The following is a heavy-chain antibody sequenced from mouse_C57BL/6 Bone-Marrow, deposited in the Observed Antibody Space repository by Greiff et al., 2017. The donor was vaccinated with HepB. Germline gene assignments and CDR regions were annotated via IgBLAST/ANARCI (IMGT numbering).Heavy chain of an antibody. Sequence: EVHLVESGGGLVKPGGSLKLSCAASGFTFSSYAMSWVRQTPEKRLEWVATISDGGSYTYYPDNVKGRFTISRDNAKNNLYLQMSHLKSEDTAMYYCARDEDYYGSSYPAWFAYWGQGTLVTVSA. J-gene: IGHJ3*01. CDR2: ISDGGSYT. CDR1: GFTFSSYA. V-gene: IGHV5-4*01. D-gene: IGHD1-1*01. CDR3: ARDEDYYGSSYPAWFAY.